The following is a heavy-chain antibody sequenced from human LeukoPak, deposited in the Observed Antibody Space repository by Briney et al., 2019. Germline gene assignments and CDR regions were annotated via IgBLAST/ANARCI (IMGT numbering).Heavy chain of an antibody. V-gene: IGHV4-59*01. CDR2: IYYSGST. Sequence: SETLSLTCTVSGGSISSYYWSWTRQPPGKGLEWIGYIYYSGSTNYNPSLKSRVTISVDTSKNQFSLKLSSVTAADTAVYYCASSYCSGGSCSVDYWGQGTLVTVSS. CDR3: ASSYCSGGSCSVDY. J-gene: IGHJ4*02. CDR1: GGSISSYY. D-gene: IGHD2-15*01.